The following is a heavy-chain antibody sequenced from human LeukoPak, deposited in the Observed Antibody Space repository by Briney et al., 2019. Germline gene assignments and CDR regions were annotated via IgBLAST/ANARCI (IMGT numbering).Heavy chain of an antibody. CDR1: GFTVSSNY. CDR3: ARVPTTVTTVYFDY. CDR2: IYSGGST. V-gene: IGHV3-53*01. D-gene: IGHD4-17*01. Sequence: GGSLRLSCAASGFTVSSNYMSWIRQAPEKGLEWVSVIYSGGSTYYADSVKGRFTISRDNSKNTLYLQMNSLRAEDTAVYYCARVPTTVTTVYFDYWGQGTLVTVSS. J-gene: IGHJ4*02.